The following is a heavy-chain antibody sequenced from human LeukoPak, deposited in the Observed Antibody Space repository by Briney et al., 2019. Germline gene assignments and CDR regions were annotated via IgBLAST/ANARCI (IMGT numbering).Heavy chain of an antibody. J-gene: IGHJ4*02. CDR2: IYSGGST. V-gene: IGHV3-53*01. D-gene: IGHD4/OR15-4a*01. CDR1: GFTVSSNY. Sequence: PGGSLRLSCAASGFTVSSNYMSWVRQAPGKGLEWVSVIYSGGSTYYADSVKGRFTISRDNAKNSLYLQMNSLRAEDTAVYYCARYGGSYYFDFWGQGTLVTVSS. CDR3: ARYGGSYYFDF.